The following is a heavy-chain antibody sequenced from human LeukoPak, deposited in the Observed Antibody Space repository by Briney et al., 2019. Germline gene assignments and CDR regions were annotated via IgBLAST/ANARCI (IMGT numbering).Heavy chain of an antibody. V-gene: IGHV1-69*13. CDR3: ARSITMIVVDLSEGWFDP. J-gene: IGHJ5*02. CDR2: IIPIFGTA. Sequence: ASVTVSCTASGGTFSIYAISWVRQAPGQGLEWMGGIIPIFGTANYAQKFQGRVTITADESTSTAYMELSSLRSEDTTVYYCARSITMIVVDLSEGWFDPWGQGTLVTVSS. D-gene: IGHD3-22*01. CDR1: GGTFSIYA.